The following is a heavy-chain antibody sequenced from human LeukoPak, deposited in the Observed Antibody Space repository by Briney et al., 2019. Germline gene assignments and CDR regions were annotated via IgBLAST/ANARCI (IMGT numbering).Heavy chain of an antibody. CDR2: ISSSGSTI. D-gene: IGHD3-3*01. J-gene: IGHJ6*03. Sequence: GXSLRLSCAASGFTFSDYYMSWIRQAQGKGLEWVSYISSSGSTIYYADSVKGRFTISRDNEKNSLYLQMNSLRAEDTAVYYCARDQSGPAANRSYYYYIDVWGTGTTVTVSS. CDR3: ARDQSGPAANRSYYYYIDV. CDR1: GFTFSDYY. V-gene: IGHV3-11*04.